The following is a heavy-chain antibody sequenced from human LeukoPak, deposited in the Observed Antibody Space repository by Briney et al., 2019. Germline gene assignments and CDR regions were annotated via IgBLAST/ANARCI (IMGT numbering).Heavy chain of an antibody. D-gene: IGHD5-12*01. CDR3: ARRRIVATIDY. Sequence: PETPSLTCGVSGDSISSSGYYWAWIRQPPGKGLEWIGSISYTGTTYYNPSLKSRLTISADTSKNQFSLKLTSVTAADTAVYYCARRRIVATIDYWGQGTLVTVSS. CDR1: GDSISSSGYY. CDR2: ISYTGTT. J-gene: IGHJ4*02. V-gene: IGHV4-39*01.